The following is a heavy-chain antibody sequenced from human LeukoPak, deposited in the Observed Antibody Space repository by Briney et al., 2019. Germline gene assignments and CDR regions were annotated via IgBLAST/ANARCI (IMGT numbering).Heavy chain of an antibody. Sequence: PSETLSLTCTVSGGSISSGSYYWSWIRQPAGTGLEWLGRINTSGSTNYNPSLKSRVTISVDTSKNQFSLKLSAVTAADTAVYYCASVRRGFGESSKYYSYYYMDVWGNGTTVPIS. V-gene: IGHV4-61*02. D-gene: IGHD3-10*01. CDR3: ASVRRGFGESSKYYSYYYMDV. J-gene: IGHJ6*03. CDR2: INTSGST. CDR1: GGSISSGSYY.